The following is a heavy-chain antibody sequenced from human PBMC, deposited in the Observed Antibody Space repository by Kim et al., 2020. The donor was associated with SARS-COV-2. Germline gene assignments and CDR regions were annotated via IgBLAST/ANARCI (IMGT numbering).Heavy chain of an antibody. CDR2: INAGNGNT. Sequence: ASVKVSCKASGYTFTSYAMHWVRQAPGQRLEWMGWINAGNGNTKYSQKFQGRVTITRDTSASTAYMELSSLRSEDTAVYYCAREGWTMDGMDVWGQGTTVTVSS. D-gene: IGHD3-10*01. V-gene: IGHV1-3*01. CDR3: AREGWTMDGMDV. CDR1: GYTFTSYA. J-gene: IGHJ6*02.